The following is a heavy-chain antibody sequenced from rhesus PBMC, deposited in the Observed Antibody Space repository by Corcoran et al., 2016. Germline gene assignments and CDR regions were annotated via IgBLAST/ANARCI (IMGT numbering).Heavy chain of an antibody. J-gene: IGHJ4*01. CDR1: GGSISSNY. Sequence: QVQLQESGPGLVKPSETLSLTCAVSGGSISSNYWSWIRQPPGRGLEWIGYIYGSSGSASYNPSLKSRVTISRDTSKNQFSLKLSSVTAADTAVYYCARDGYSGYDYWGQGVLVTVSS. D-gene: IGHD5-30*01. CDR2: IYGSSGSA. CDR3: ARDGYSGYDY. V-gene: IGHV4-147*01.